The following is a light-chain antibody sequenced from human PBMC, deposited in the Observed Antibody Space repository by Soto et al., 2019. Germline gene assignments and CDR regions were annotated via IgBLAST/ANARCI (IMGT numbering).Light chain of an antibody. V-gene: IGKV3-11*01. J-gene: IGKJ2*01. CDR2: DAS. Sequence: TQSPSTLSASVGDRVTITCRASQNVGRYLAWYQQKPGQAPRLLIYDASNRASGIPARFSGSGSGTDFSLTISSLEPEDFAVYYCQQRSDWPPRTFGQGTKIEIK. CDR1: QNVGRY. CDR3: QQRSDWPPRT.